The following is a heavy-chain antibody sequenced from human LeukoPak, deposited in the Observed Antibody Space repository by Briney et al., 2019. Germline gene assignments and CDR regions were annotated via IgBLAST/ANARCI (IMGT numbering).Heavy chain of an antibody. V-gene: IGHV4-30-4*01. J-gene: IGHJ4*02. D-gene: IGHD3-22*01. CDR3: ARLGPGYYDSSGYYPYFDY. CDR2: IYYSGST. CDR1: GGSISSGDYY. Sequence: SQTLSLTCTVSGGSISSGDYYWSWIRQPPGKGLEWIGYIYYSGSTYYNPSLKSRVTISVDTSKNQFSLKLSSVTAADTAVYYCARLGPGYYDSSGYYPYFDYWGQGTLVTVSS.